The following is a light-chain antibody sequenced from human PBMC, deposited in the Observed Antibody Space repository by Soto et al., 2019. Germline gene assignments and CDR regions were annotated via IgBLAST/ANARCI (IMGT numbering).Light chain of an antibody. J-gene: IGLJ2*01. CDR1: SRDVGGYNY. V-gene: IGLV2-14*01. CDR3: SSYTRSSTLEVV. CDR2: DVS. Sequence: QSALTQPASVSGSPGQSITISCTGTSRDVGGYNYVSWYQQHPGKPPKLVIYDVSNRPSGVSNRCSGSKSDNTASLTISGLQAEDEADYYCSSYTRSSTLEVVFGGGTKLTVL.